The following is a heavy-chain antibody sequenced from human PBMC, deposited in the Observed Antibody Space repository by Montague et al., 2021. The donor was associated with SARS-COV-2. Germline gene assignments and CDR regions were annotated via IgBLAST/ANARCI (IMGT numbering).Heavy chain of an antibody. CDR3: ARDNEHDYSASYNYSMDV. V-gene: IGHV4-59*01. CDR1: GGSISTYY. Sequence: SETLSLTCTVSGGSISTYYWSWIRQPPGKGLEWIGYVYYNESTNYNPSLKSRVTISVDMSKNQFSLKLSSVTAADTAVYYCARDNEHDYSASYNYSMDVWGQGTTVTVSS. CDR2: VYYNEST. D-gene: IGHD5-12*01. J-gene: IGHJ6*02.